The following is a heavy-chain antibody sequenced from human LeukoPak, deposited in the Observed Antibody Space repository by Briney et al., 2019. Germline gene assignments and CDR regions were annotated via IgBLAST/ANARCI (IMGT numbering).Heavy chain of an antibody. CDR2: ISSSSSYT. V-gene: IGHV3-11*03. J-gene: IGHJ4*02. CDR1: GFTFSDYY. CDR3: APYCSGGSCYRY. Sequence: PGGSLRLSCAASGFTFSDYYMSWIRQAPGKGLEWVSYISSSSSYTNYADSVKGRFTISRDNAKNSLYLQMNSLRAEDTAVYYCAPYCSGGSCYRYWGQGTLVTVSS. D-gene: IGHD2-15*01.